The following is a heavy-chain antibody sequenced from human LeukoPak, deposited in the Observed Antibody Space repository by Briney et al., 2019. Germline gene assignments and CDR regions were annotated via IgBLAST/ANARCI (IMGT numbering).Heavy chain of an antibody. V-gene: IGHV3-48*02. CDR1: GFTFSRYS. CDR2: ISSSSSTV. Sequence: GGSLRLSCAASGFTFSRYSMNWVRQAPGXGLEWVSYISSSSSTVYYADSVKGRFTISRDNAKNSLYLQMNSLRDEDTAVYYCARDLTSSGSLWGQGTLVTVSS. D-gene: IGHD6-19*01. CDR3: ARDLTSSGSL. J-gene: IGHJ4*02.